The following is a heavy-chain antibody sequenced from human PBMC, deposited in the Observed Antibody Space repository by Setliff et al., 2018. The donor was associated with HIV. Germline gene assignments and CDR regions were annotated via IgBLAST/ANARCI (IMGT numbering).Heavy chain of an antibody. J-gene: IGHJ4*02. Sequence: GGSLRLSCAASGFTFSSYEMNWVRQAPGKGLEWASYISSSGSTIYYADSVKGRFTIPRDNAKNSLYLQMNSLRAEDTAVYYCARIHSSTSCYDYWGQGTLVTVSS. V-gene: IGHV3-48*03. CDR1: GFTFSSYE. CDR2: ISSSGSTI. D-gene: IGHD2-2*01. CDR3: ARIHSSTSCYDY.